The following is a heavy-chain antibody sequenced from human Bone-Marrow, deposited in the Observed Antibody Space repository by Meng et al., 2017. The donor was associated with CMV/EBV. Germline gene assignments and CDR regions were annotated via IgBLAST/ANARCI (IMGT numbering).Heavy chain of an antibody. D-gene: IGHD3-10*01. CDR2: INGGNGYT. J-gene: IGHJ4*02. CDR1: GYSFVHHA. CDR3: AARGVVTYSSALDY. V-gene: IGHV1-3*01. Sequence: ASGYSFVHHAVHWVRQAPGQRLEWMGWINGGNGYTKYSEKFQGRVTLITDTSAYTVYMELNSLVSEDTAIYYCAARGVVTYSSALDYWGQGTLVTVSS.